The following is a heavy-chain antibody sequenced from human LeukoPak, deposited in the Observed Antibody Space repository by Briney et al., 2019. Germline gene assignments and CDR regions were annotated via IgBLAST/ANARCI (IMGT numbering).Heavy chain of an antibody. Sequence: PGGSLRLSCAASGFTFSYYWMSWVRQVPGKGLECVANINQGGSEKNYVDSVKGRFTISRDDVENSLYLQMDTLRAEDTAVYYCTRGGRYYLGYWGQGTLVTVSS. D-gene: IGHD3-10*01. CDR3: TRGGRYYLGY. V-gene: IGHV3-7*01. J-gene: IGHJ4*02. CDR2: INQGGSEK. CDR1: GFTFSYYW.